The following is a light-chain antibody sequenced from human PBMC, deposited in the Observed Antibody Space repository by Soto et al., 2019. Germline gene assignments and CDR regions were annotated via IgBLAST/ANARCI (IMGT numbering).Light chain of an antibody. V-gene: IGKV1-12*01. J-gene: IGKJ4*01. CDR1: QGLGVW. Sequence: DIQMTQSPSSVSASVGDRVTITCRASQGLGVWLGWYQQKPGKAPQLLIFGASGLQSGVPSRFSGSGSGTDFTLTISSLQPEDFATYYCQQAYSFPLTFGRGTKVDIK. CDR2: GAS. CDR3: QQAYSFPLT.